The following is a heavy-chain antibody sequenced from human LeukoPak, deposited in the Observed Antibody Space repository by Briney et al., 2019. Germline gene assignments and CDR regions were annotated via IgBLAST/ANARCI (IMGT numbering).Heavy chain of an antibody. CDR1: GFTVSSNY. J-gene: IGHJ4*02. CDR3: ARGFYGSGTYLFDY. D-gene: IGHD3-10*01. CDR2: IGSTSTTM. Sequence: GGSLRLSCAASGFTVSSNYMNWVRQAPGKGLEWLSYIGSTSTTMYYADSVKGRFTISRDNAKNSLYLQMNSLRDEDTAVYYCARGFYGSGTYLFDYWGQGTLVTVSS. V-gene: IGHV3-48*02.